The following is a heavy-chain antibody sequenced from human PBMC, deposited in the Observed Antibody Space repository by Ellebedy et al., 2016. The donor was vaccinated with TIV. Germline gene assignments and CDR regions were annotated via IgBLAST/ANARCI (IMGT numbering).Heavy chain of an antibody. CDR3: ARELLRDYFDY. CDR2: IHYSGST. D-gene: IGHD1-26*01. Sequence: MPSETLSLTCTVSGGSISSYYWSWIRQPPGKGLEWIGYIHYSGSTNYNPAPKSRVTISVDTAKNQFSLMLSSVTAADTAVYSCARELLRDYFDYWGQGTLVTVSS. CDR1: GGSISSYY. V-gene: IGHV4-59*12. J-gene: IGHJ4*02.